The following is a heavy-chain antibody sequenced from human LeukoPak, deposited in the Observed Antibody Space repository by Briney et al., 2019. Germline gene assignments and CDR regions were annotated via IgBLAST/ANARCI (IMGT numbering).Heavy chain of an antibody. CDR1: GFTFGNYA. CDR2: TAYDGSNK. J-gene: IGHJ6*02. Sequence: GRSLRLSCAASGFTFGNYAMHWVRQAPGKGLEWVAVTAYDGSNKYYADSVKGRFTISRDNSKNTLYLQMNSLRLDDTAVYYCARVGVYRGRLYGDYNYGMDVWGQGTTVIVSS. D-gene: IGHD2-8*02. CDR3: ARVGVYRGRLYGDYNYGMDV. V-gene: IGHV3-30-3*01.